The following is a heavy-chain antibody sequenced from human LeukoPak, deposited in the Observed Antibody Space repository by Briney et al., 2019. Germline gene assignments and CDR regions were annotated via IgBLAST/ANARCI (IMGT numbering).Heavy chain of an antibody. CDR1: GFTFSSYS. Sequence: GGSLRLSCAASGFTFSSYSMNWVRQAPGKGLEWVSSISSSSSYIYYADSVKGRFTISRDNAKNSLYLQMNSLRAEDTAVYYCARGGYSSGWEYYYYMDVWGKGTTVTVSS. CDR2: ISSSSSYI. V-gene: IGHV3-21*01. J-gene: IGHJ6*03. CDR3: ARGGYSSGWEYYYYMDV. D-gene: IGHD6-19*01.